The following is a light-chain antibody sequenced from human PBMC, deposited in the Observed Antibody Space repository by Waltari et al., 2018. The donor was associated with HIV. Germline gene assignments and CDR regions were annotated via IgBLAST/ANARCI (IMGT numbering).Light chain of an antibody. Sequence: SYVLTQPPSVSVAPGQTARITCGGNNIGSKSVHWYQQKPGQAPVLVVYDDTDRPSGIPERFSGSNSANTATLTISRFEAGDEADYYCQVWDTSGDPWVFGGGTKLTVL. V-gene: IGLV3-21*02. J-gene: IGLJ3*02. CDR1: NIGSKS. CDR3: QVWDTSGDPWV. CDR2: DDT.